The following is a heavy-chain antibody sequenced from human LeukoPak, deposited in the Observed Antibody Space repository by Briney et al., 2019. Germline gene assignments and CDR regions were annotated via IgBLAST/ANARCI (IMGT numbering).Heavy chain of an antibody. CDR1: GGAITNYY. J-gene: IGHJ4*02. V-gene: IGHV4-59*12. Sequence: SETLSLTCGVSGGAITNYYWNWIRQAPGKGLEWLGYIYYTGSTTYNPSLKSRVTISVDTSKNQFSLKLSSVTAADTAVYYCARERVSGYDVDYWGQGTLVTVSS. CDR3: ARERVSGYDVDY. CDR2: IYYTGST. D-gene: IGHD5-12*01.